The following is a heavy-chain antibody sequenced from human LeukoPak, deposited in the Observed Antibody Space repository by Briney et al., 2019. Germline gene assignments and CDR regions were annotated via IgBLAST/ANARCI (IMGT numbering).Heavy chain of an antibody. CDR2: ISYDGTNK. D-gene: IGHD3-22*01. J-gene: IGHJ4*02. Sequence: PGGSLRLSCAASGFTFSNYTMHWVRQAPGKGLEWVAVISYDGTNKYYADSVKGRFTISRDNAKNSLYLQMNSLRAEDTAVYYCAGFHNYYDSSGYSYYFDYWGQGTLVTVSS. CDR1: GFTFSNYT. CDR3: AGFHNYYDSSGYSYYFDY. V-gene: IGHV3-30-3*01.